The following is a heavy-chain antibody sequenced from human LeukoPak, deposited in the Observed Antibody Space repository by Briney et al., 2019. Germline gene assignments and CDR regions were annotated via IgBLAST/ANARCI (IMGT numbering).Heavy chain of an antibody. CDR2: ISYGGKA. CDR1: GDSISSGGYW. V-gene: IGHV4-31*11. J-gene: IGHJ3*02. CDR3: ARGWGMMAEEAFDI. D-gene: IGHD5-24*01. Sequence: SETLSLTCAVSGDSISSGGYWWSWIRQHPGKGPEWIGYISYGGKADYNPSLKSRVAISADTPKNQFSLKLSSTTAADTAVYYCARGWGMMAEEAFDIWGQGTMVTVSS.